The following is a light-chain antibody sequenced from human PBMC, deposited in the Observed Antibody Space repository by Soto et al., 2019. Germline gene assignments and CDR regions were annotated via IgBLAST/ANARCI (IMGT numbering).Light chain of an antibody. CDR1: ESVTSNF. CDR2: LTS. Sequence: EIVLTQSPGTLSLSPGERATLSCRASESVTSNFLTWYQQNPGPAPRLLFYLTSKRATGLPGRFSGSAYATDITLTSSRQDAEDFAVYFCQHNASSPFTFGQGTKVEIK. V-gene: IGKV3-20*01. J-gene: IGKJ1*01. CDR3: QHNASSPFT.